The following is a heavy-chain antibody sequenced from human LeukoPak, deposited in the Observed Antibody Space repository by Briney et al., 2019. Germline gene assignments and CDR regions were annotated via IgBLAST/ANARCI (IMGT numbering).Heavy chain of an antibody. CDR3: ARVETYSSGWYDAFFDY. CDR1: GGSISSSSYY. V-gene: IGHV4-39*02. D-gene: IGHD6-19*01. CDR2: IYYSGST. Sequence: SETLSLTCTVSGGSISSSSYYWGWIRQPPGKGLEWIGSIYYSGSTYYNPSLKSRVTISVDTSKNHFSLKLRSVTAADTAVYYCARVETYSSGWYDAFFDYWGQGTLVTVSS. J-gene: IGHJ4*02.